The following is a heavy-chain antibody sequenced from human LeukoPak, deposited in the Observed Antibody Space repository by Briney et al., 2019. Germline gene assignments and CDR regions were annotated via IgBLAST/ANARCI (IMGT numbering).Heavy chain of an antibody. J-gene: IGHJ6*02. Sequence: VASVKVSCKASGYTFTGYYLHWVRQAPGQGLEWMGMINPSGGSTTYAQKFQGRVTMTRDTSTNTVYVELSSLRSDDTAVYYCARGGVGTTSYYYYAMDVWGQGTTITVSS. CDR3: ARGGVGTTSYYYYAMDV. CDR2: INPSGGST. D-gene: IGHD1-26*01. V-gene: IGHV1-46*01. CDR1: GYTFTGYY.